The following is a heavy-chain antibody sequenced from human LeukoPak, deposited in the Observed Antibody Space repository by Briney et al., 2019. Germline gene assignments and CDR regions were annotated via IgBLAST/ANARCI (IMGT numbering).Heavy chain of an antibody. J-gene: IGHJ4*02. D-gene: IGHD3/OR15-3a*01. CDR1: GGSISSSSYY. CDR2: IYYTGTT. Sequence: SETLSLTCTVSGGSISSSSYYWGWIRQPPGKGLEWIGTIYYTGTTYYNPSLGSRITISVDTSKNQFSLKLTSVTAADTAVYFCARGLGPFDDWGQGTLVTVSS. V-gene: IGHV4-39*01. CDR3: ARGLGPFDD.